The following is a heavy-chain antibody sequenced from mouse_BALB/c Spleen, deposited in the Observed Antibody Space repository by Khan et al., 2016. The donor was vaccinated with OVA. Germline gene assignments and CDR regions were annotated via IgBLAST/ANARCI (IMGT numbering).Heavy chain of an antibody. CDR3: ARDGYPGYYYAMDY. CDR1: GYSITSDYA. V-gene: IGHV3-2*02. D-gene: IGHD2-3*01. J-gene: IGHJ4*01. Sequence: EVKLQESGPGLVKPSQSLSLTCTVTGYSITSDYAWNWIRQFPGNKLEWMGYISYSGSTSYNPSLKNRISITRDTSKNTFFLQLNSVTTEDTATYYCARDGYPGYYYAMDYWGQGTSVTVSS. CDR2: ISYSGST.